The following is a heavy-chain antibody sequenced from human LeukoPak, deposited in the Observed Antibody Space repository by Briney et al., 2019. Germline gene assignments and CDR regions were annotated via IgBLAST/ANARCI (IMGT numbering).Heavy chain of an antibody. CDR3: ARAKPKNMVRGLIMRRESRYYFDY. CDR1: GFTVSSNY. Sequence: GGSLRLSCAASGFTVSSNYMSWVRQAPGKGLEWVSVIYSGGSTYYADSVKSRFTISRDNSKSTLYIQMNSLRAEDTAVYYCARAKPKNMVRGLIMRRESRYYFDYWGQGTLVTVSS. J-gene: IGHJ4*02. CDR2: IYSGGST. D-gene: IGHD3-10*01. V-gene: IGHV3-53*01.